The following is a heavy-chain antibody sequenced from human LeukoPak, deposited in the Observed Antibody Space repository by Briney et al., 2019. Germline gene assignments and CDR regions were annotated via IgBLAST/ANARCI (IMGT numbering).Heavy chain of an antibody. V-gene: IGHV3-7*01. CDR2: IKQGGSEI. CDR1: GFTFSRFC. CDR3: ARDRESESDSEGDY. D-gene: IGHD4-11*01. J-gene: IGHJ4*02. Sequence: GGSLRLSCSPSGFTFSRFCMRWVRQALGRGLEYVALIKQGGSEIYHMDSVKGRFTISRDDATNSLYLQMNSLRVEDTALYYCARDRESESDSEGDYWGQGTLVTVSS.